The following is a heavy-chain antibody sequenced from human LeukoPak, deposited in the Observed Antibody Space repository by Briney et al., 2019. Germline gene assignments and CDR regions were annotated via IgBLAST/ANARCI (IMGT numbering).Heavy chain of an antibody. V-gene: IGHV3-7*03. CDR1: GFTFNNYW. CDR2: IKQDESEK. D-gene: IGHD1-26*01. J-gene: IGHJ6*02. CDR3: AKGKGGYYYYGMDV. Sequence: GGSLRLSCAASGFTFNNYWMTWVRQAPGKGLEWVANIKQDESEKYYVDSVKGRFTISRDNAKNSLYLQMNSLRAEDTAVYYCAKGKGGYYYYGMDVWGQGTTVTVSS.